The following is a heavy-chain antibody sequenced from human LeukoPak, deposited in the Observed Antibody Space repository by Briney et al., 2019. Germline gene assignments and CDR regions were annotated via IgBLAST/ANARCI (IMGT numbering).Heavy chain of an antibody. V-gene: IGHV3-23*01. Sequence: SGGSLRLSCAASGFTFSSYAMSWVRQAPGKGLEWVSAISGSGGSTYYADSVKGRFTISRDNSKNTLYLQMNSLRAEDTAVYYCAKQRSSLGGYFDYWGQGTLVTVSS. D-gene: IGHD3-16*01. CDR2: ISGSGGST. CDR3: AKQRSSLGGYFDY. CDR1: GFTFSSYA. J-gene: IGHJ4*02.